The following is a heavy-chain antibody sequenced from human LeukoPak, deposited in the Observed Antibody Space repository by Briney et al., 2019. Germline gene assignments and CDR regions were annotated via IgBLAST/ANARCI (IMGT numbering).Heavy chain of an antibody. CDR1: GFTFSSYA. D-gene: IGHD3-10*01. Sequence: PGESLKISCAASGFTFSSYAMSWVRQAPGKGLEWVSAISGSGGSTYYADSVKGRFTISRDNSKNTLYLQMNSLRAEDTAVYYCALWFGELVDYWGQGTLVTVSS. CDR2: ISGSGGST. CDR3: ALWFGELVDY. V-gene: IGHV3-23*01. J-gene: IGHJ4*02.